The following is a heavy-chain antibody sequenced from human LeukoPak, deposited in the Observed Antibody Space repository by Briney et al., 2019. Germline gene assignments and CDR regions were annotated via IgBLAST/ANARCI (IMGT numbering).Heavy chain of an antibody. J-gene: IGHJ4*02. D-gene: IGHD3-16*01. CDR2: IKQDGSEK. CDR3: ARDLGGYPDDPQYYFDY. CDR1: GFTFSSYW. V-gene: IGHV3-7*01. Sequence: GGSLRLSCAASGFTFSSYWMSWVRQAPGKGLEWVANIKQDGSEKYYVDSVKGRFTISRDNAKNSLYLQMNSLRAEDTAVYYCARDLGGYPDDPQYYFDYWGQGTLVTVSS.